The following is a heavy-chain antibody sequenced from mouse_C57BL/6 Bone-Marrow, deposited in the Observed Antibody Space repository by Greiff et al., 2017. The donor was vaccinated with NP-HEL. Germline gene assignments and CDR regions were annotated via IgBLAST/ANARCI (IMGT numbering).Heavy chain of an antibody. CDR2: ISDGGSYT. CDR1: GFTFSSYA. CDR3: ASLTFYAMDY. Sequence: EVNVVESGGGLVKPGGSLKLSCAASGFTFSSYAMSWVRQTPEKRLEWVATISDGGSYTYYPDNVKGRFTISRDNAKNNLYLQMSHLKSEDTAMYYCASLTFYAMDYWGQGTSVTVSS. J-gene: IGHJ4*01. V-gene: IGHV5-4*03. D-gene: IGHD1-3*01.